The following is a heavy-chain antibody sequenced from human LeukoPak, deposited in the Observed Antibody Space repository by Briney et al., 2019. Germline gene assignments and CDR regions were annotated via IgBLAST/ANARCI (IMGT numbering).Heavy chain of an antibody. CDR1: GGTFSSYA. D-gene: IGHD3-22*01. CDR3: AKGPIVVVITEGFFDY. CDR2: ISGSGGST. V-gene: IGHV3-23*01. J-gene: IGHJ4*02. Sequence: ASVKVSCKASGGTFSSYAMSWVRQAPGKGLEWVSAISGSGGSTYYADSVKGRFTISRDNSKNTLYLQMNSLRAEDTAVYYCAKGPIVVVITEGFFDYWGQGTLVTVSS.